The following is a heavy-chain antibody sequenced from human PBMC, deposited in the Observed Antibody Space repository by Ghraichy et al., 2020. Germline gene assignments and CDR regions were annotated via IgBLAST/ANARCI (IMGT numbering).Heavy chain of an antibody. V-gene: IGHV1-18*01. CDR2: ISAYNGNT. CDR3: ARGTYDILTGYEMDY. Sequence: ASVKVSCKASGYTFTSYGISWVRQAPGQGLEWMGWISAYNGNTNYAQKLQGRVTMTTDTSTSTAYMELRSLRSDDTAVYYCARGTYDILTGYEMDYWGQGTLITVSS. D-gene: IGHD3-9*01. CDR1: GYTFTSYG. J-gene: IGHJ4*02.